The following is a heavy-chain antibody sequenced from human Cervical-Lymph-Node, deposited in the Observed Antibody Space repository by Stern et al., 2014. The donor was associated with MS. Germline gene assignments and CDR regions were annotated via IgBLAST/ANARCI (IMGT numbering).Heavy chain of an antibody. CDR2: IIPIIGKA. V-gene: IGHV1-69*09. CDR3: ARGETPIPSYGMDV. J-gene: IGHJ6*02. CDR1: GGSISGYA. D-gene: IGHD1-26*01. Sequence: VQLEESGAEVKKPGSSVKVSCRASGGSISGYAIRWVRQAPGQGLEWLGRIIPIIGKADYAQKFQGKITIIADRSTSTAYMELSSLRSEDTAVYYCARGETPIPSYGMDVWGQGTTVTVSS.